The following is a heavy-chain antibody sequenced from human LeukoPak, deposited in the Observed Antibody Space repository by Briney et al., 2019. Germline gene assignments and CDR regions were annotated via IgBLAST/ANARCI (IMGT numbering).Heavy chain of an antibody. CDR3: AVGYYYDSSGYPLDY. V-gene: IGHV4-4*07. J-gene: IGHJ4*02. CDR2: IYTSGST. CDR1: GGSISSYY. D-gene: IGHD3-22*01. Sequence: SETLSLTCTVSGGSISSYYWSWIRQPAGKGLEWIGRIYTSGSTNCNPSLKSRVTMSVDTSKNQFSLKLSSVTAADTAVYYCAVGYYYDSSGYPLDYWGQGTLVTVSS.